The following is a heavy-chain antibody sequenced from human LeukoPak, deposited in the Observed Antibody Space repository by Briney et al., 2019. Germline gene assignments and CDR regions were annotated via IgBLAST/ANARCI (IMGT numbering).Heavy chain of an antibody. Sequence: AGGSLRLSCAASGFTFSSYAMHWVRQAPGKGLEYVSAISSNGGSTYYANSVKGRFTISRDNSKNTLYLQMGSLRAEDMGVYYCARDRHGGGAAAGTPYYYYMDVWGKGTTVTVSS. CDR1: GFTFSSYA. CDR2: ISSNGGST. D-gene: IGHD6-13*01. CDR3: ARDRHGGGAAAGTPYYYYMDV. V-gene: IGHV3-64*01. J-gene: IGHJ6*03.